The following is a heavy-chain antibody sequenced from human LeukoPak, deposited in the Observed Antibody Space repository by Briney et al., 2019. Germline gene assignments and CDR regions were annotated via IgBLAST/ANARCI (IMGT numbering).Heavy chain of an antibody. V-gene: IGHV4-59*01. CDR1: GGSISSYY. D-gene: IGHD5-18*01. Sequence: SETLSLTCTVSGGSISSYYWSWIRRPPGKGLEWIGYIYYSGSTNYNPSLKSRVTISVDTSKNQFSLKLSSVTAADTAVYYCARDRGYSYGSGWFDPWGQGTLVTVSS. CDR2: IYYSGST. CDR3: ARDRGYSYGSGWFDP. J-gene: IGHJ5*02.